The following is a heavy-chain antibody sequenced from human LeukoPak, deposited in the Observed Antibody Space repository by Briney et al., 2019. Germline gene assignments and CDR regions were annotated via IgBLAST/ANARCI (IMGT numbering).Heavy chain of an antibody. CDR3: ACRALNDYGHYYMDV. D-gene: IGHD4-17*01. Sequence: SETLSLTCSVSGGSISTYYWSWIRQPPGKGLEWIGYIYYSGSTNYSPSLKSRVTISLDTSKNQFSLKVSSVTAADTAVYYRACRALNDYGHYYMDVWGKGTTVTVSS. V-gene: IGHV4-59*01. CDR1: GGSISTYY. CDR2: IYYSGST. J-gene: IGHJ6*03.